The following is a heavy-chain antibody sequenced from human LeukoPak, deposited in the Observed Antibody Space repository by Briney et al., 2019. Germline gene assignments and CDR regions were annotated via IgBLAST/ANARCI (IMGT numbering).Heavy chain of an antibody. CDR1: GYTFTSYD. D-gene: IGHD3-3*01. CDR2: MNPNSGNT. Sequence: ASVKVSCKASGYTFTSYDINWVRQATGQGLEWMGWMNPNSGNTGYAQKFQDRVTMTRNTSISTAYMELSSLRSEDTAVYYCARRRGSVRFLARGYYYYYMDVWGKGTTVTVSS. J-gene: IGHJ6*03. V-gene: IGHV1-8*01. CDR3: ARRRGSVRFLARGYYYYYMDV.